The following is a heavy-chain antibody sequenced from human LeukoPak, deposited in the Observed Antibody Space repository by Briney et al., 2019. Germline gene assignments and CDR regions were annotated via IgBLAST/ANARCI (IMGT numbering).Heavy chain of an antibody. Sequence: PGVSLRLSCTASGFAFDEHGMSGVPQVTGKGLEWVSGIKWSGGSTGYADPLRGRFTISRDNAKNSLYLQMDSLRAEDTALYYCARAPITSPFYFDYWGQGTLVTVSS. CDR1: GFAFDEHG. CDR2: IKWSGGST. V-gene: IGHV3-20*04. D-gene: IGHD2-2*01. J-gene: IGHJ4*02. CDR3: ARAPITSPFYFDY.